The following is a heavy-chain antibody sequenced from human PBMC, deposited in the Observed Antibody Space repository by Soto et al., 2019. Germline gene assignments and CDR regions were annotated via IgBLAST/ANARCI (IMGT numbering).Heavy chain of an antibody. V-gene: IGHV3-15*07. CDR2: VKSKADGGTA. CDR1: GSSITNTW. D-gene: IGHD3-3*01. CDR3: NSYPDFWGGHTPL. J-gene: IGHJ4*02. Sequence: SGGGLVQPGGSLRLSCAASGSSITNTWMHWVRQAPGKGLEWVGRVKSKADGGTADYAAPVKGRFTVSRDDSKNTQYLQMNSLKMEDTAVYYCNSYPDFWGGHTPLWGQGTLVTVSS.